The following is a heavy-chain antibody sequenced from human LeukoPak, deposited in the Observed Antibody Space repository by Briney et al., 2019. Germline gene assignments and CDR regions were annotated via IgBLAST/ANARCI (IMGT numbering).Heavy chain of an antibody. V-gene: IGHV3-48*04. Sequence: GGSLRLSCAASGFTFSSYSMNWVRQAPGKGLEWVSHVSSSSSPIYYADSVKGRFTISRDNAKNTLYLQMNSLRAEDTAVYYCARGATYAYYQDYWGQGTLVTVSS. CDR1: GFTFSSYS. J-gene: IGHJ4*02. CDR3: ARGATYAYYQDY. CDR2: VSSSSSPI. D-gene: IGHD1-26*01.